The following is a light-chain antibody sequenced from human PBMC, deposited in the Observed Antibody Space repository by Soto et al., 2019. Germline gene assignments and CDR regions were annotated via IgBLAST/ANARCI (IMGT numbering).Light chain of an antibody. Sequence: DIQMTQYPSTLSASVGDRVTITCRASQSISDYLAWYQQKPGKAPKLLVFKASGLESGVPSRFSGSGSGTEFTLTISSLQPDDFATYYCQQYKTYFRNTLGHGTRLEIK. CDR1: QSISDY. CDR3: QQYKTYFRNT. CDR2: KAS. V-gene: IGKV1-5*03. J-gene: IGKJ5*01.